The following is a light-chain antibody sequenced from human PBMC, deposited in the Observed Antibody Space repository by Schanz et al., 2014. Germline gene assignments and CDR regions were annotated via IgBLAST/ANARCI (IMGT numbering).Light chain of an antibody. V-gene: IGLV6-57*01. J-gene: IGLJ3*02. Sequence: NFMLTQPHSVSESPGKTVTISCTRSSGSIASHYVQWYQQRPGSSPTTVIYEDDQRPSGVPDRFSGSIDSSSNSASLTISELQTEDEADYYCQSSDTDNSWVLGGGTKVTVL. CDR3: QSSDTDNSWV. CDR1: SGSIASHY. CDR2: EDD.